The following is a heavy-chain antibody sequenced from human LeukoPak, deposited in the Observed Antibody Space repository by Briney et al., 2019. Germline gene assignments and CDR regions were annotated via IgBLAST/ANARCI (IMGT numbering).Heavy chain of an antibody. CDR3: ARGPTVGCSSTSCYRRAFDI. Sequence: ASETLSLTCTVSGGSISSDNYYWGWIRQPPGKGLEWIGAIYYSGNTYYNPSLRTRVTISVDTSKKQFSLKLSSVTAADTAVYYCARGPTVGCSSTSCYRRAFDIWGQGTMVTVSS. J-gene: IGHJ3*02. CDR2: IYYSGNT. V-gene: IGHV4-39*07. D-gene: IGHD2-2*01. CDR1: GGSISSDNYY.